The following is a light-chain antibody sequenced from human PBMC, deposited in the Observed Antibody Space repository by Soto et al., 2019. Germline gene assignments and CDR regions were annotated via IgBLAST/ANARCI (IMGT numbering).Light chain of an antibody. Sequence: QLVLTQPASVSGSPGQSITISCTGTSSDVGNYNLVSWYQQHPGKAPKLIIYDDSKRPSGVSNRFSGSKSGNTASLTISGLQAEDEADYYCCSYAASSTYVFGTGTKLTVL. J-gene: IGLJ1*01. V-gene: IGLV2-23*01. CDR3: CSYAASSTYV. CDR2: DDS. CDR1: SSDVGNYNL.